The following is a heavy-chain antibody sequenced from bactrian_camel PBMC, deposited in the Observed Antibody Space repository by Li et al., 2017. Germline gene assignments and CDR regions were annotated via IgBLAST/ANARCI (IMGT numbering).Heavy chain of an antibody. V-gene: IGHV3S55*01. CDR2: IRSGTGTK. Sequence: HVQLVESGGGSVQAGGSPRISCVDFGDTYARECLGRFRWVSGKRRAGAAAIRSGTGTKDYGDSVRGRFIVSRDNDENLLFLHMNNLSPEDTAMYYCAADVRYGCHSGSWLSAQRHNPDFGYWGQGTQVTVSS. CDR3: AADVRYGCHSGSWLSAQRHNPDFGY. D-gene: IGHD3*01. CDR1: GDTYAREC. J-gene: IGHJ6*01.